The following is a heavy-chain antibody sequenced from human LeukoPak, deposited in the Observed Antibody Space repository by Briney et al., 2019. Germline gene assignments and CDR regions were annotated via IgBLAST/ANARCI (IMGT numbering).Heavy chain of an antibody. V-gene: IGHV1-18*01. CDR3: ARDGGLYCSGGSCYSSYYYYYMDV. J-gene: IGHJ6*03. CDR2: ISAYNGNT. CDR1: GYTFTSYG. D-gene: IGHD2-15*01. Sequence: ASVNVSCTASGYTFTSYGISWVRQAPGQGLEWMGWISAYNGNTNYAQKLQGRVTMTTDTSTSTAYMELGSLRSDDTAVYYCARDGGLYCSGGSCYSSYYYYYMDVWGKGTTVTVSS.